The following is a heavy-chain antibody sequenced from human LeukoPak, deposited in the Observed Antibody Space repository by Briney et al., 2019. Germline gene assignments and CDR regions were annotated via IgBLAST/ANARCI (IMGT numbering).Heavy chain of an antibody. V-gene: IGHV3-7*03. Sequence: GGSLRLSCAASGFTLSRYSMSWVRQAPGKGLEWVANIRHDGSEKYYVDSVEGRFTISRDKSRNTLYLQMNSLRAEDTAVYYCAKDRDLFGVLPLFHYWGQGTLVTVSS. CDR3: AKDRDLFGVLPLFHY. CDR1: GFTLSRYS. D-gene: IGHD3-3*01. CDR2: IRHDGSEK. J-gene: IGHJ4*02.